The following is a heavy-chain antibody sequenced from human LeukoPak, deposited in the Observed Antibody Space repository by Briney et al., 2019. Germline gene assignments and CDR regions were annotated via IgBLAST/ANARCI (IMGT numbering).Heavy chain of an antibody. V-gene: IGHV1-3*01. CDR2: INAGNGNT. D-gene: IGHD3-3*01. CDR1: GYTFTSYA. J-gene: IGHJ4*02. CDR3: ASHPYDFWSGYYPYYFDY. Sequence: ASVKVSCKASGYTFTSYAMHWVRQAPGQRLEWMGWINAGNGNTKYSQKFQGRVTITRDTSASTAYMELSSLRSEDTAVYYCASHPYDFWSGYYPYYFDYWGQGTLVTVSS.